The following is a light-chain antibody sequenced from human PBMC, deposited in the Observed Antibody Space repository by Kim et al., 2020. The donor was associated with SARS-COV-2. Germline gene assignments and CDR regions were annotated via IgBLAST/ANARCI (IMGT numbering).Light chain of an antibody. V-gene: IGLV3-1*01. CDR1: KLGDKY. CDR2: QDS. Sequence: VSPCQTASITCSGDKLGDKYACWYQQKPGQSPVLVIYQDSNRPSGIPERFSGSNSGNTATLTISGTQAMDEADYYCQAWDSSTHVVFGGGTQLTVL. CDR3: QAWDSSTHVV. J-gene: IGLJ2*01.